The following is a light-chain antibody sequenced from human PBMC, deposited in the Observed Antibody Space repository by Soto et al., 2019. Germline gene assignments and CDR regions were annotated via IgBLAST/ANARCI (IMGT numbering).Light chain of an antibody. Sequence: DIVMTQSPASLAVSLGERSTISCNSSQTISYTSINKTYLAWYQQRPGQPPKLLIYWASIRGSGVPDRLSGSGFGTDFTLTISSLQTEDVAVYYCQKYFSYPLTFGGGTKVDIK. CDR2: WAS. J-gene: IGKJ4*01. V-gene: IGKV4-1*01. CDR3: QKYFSYPLT. CDR1: QTISYTSINKTY.